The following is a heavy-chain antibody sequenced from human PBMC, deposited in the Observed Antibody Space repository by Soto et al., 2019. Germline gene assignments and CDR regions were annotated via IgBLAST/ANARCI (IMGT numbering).Heavy chain of an antibody. D-gene: IGHD6-19*01. V-gene: IGHV1-24*01. CDR2: FDPEDGET. CDR1: GYTLTELS. Sequence: ASLKVSCKVSGYTLTELSMHWVRQAPGKGLEWMGGFDPEDGETIYAQKFQGRVTMTEDTSTDTAYMELSSLRSEDTAVYYCATATVYSSGWETFDYWGQGTLVTVSS. J-gene: IGHJ4*02. CDR3: ATATVYSSGWETFDY.